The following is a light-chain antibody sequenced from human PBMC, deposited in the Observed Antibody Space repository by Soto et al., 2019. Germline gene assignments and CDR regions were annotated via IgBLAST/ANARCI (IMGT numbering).Light chain of an antibody. CDR2: DAS. CDR3: QQYENLPT. CDR1: QNINNY. J-gene: IGKJ5*01. V-gene: IGKV1-33*01. Sequence: ILITKSPSSLSSSVLDRFTITCQASQNINNYLNWYQQKPGRAPKLLIYDASNLEAGVPSRFRGSGSGTDFTFTISRLQPEDIATYYCQQYENLPTFGQGTRLEIK.